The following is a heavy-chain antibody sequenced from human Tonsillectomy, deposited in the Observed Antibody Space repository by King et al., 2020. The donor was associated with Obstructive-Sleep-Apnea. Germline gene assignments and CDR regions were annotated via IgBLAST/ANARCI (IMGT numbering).Heavy chain of an antibody. D-gene: IGHD4-17*01. Sequence: VQLVESGGGLVQPGGSLRLSCAASGFTFSSYSMNWVRQAPGKGLEWVSAIGGMCGSTYYADSVKGRFTISRDNSKNTLYLQMNSLRAEDTAVYYCAKRGDYGDYYFGYWGQGTLVTVSS. CDR3: AKRGDYGDYYFGY. CDR2: IGGMCGST. J-gene: IGHJ4*02. V-gene: IGHV3-23*04. CDR1: GFTFSSYS.